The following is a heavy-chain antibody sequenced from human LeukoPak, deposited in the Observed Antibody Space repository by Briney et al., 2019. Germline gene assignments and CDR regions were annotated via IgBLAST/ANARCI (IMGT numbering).Heavy chain of an antibody. CDR3: AREGESYDYVWGSYRYTSAFDP. Sequence: PGGSLRLSCAASGFTFSSYSMNWVRQAPGKGLEGVSSISSSSSYIYYADSVKGGFTISRDNDKNSLYLQMNSLRAEDTAVYYCAREGESYDYVWGSYRYTSAFDPWGQGTLVTVSS. CDR2: ISSSSSYI. D-gene: IGHD3-16*02. J-gene: IGHJ5*02. CDR1: GFTFSSYS. V-gene: IGHV3-21*01.